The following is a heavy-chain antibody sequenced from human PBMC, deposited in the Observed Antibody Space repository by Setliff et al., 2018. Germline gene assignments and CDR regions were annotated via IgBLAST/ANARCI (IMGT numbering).Heavy chain of an antibody. D-gene: IGHD3-10*01. Sequence: ETLSLTCTVSGGSISSYYWSWIRQPAGKGLEWIGHIYIGGSANYNPSLKSRVTISVDTSKNQFSLKLSSVTAADTAVYYCAREPATYYYGSGPTLYYFDYWGQGTLVTVSS. J-gene: IGHJ4*02. CDR1: GGSISSYY. V-gene: IGHV4-4*07. CDR3: AREPATYYYGSGPTLYYFDY. CDR2: IYIGGSA.